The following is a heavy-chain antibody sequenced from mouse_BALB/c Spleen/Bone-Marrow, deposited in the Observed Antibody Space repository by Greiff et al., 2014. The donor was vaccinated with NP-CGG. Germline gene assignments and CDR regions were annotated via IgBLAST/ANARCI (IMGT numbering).Heavy chain of an antibody. CDR3: TRDGVGGAMDY. D-gene: IGHD2-3*01. CDR2: IHPNSGNT. J-gene: IGHJ4*01. Sequence: VHLVESGSVLVRPGDSVKLSCKASGYTFTSTWIHWAKQRPGQGLERIGEIHPNSGNTKYNEKLKGKATLTADTSSSTAYVDLSSLTSEDSAVYYCTRDGVGGAMDYWGQGTSVTVSS. CDR1: GYTFTSTW. V-gene: IGHV1S130*01.